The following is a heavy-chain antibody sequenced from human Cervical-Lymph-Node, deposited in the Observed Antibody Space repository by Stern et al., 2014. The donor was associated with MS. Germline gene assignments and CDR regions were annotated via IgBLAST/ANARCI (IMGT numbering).Heavy chain of an antibody. CDR2: IVVGSGNT. Sequence: VQLVESGPEVKKPGTSVKVSCKASGFTFTSSAVQWVRQASGQRLEWIGWIVVGSGNTNYAQKFQERVTITRDMSTSTAYMELSSLRSEDTAVYYCAARANYYDSPGDWFDPWGQGTLVTVSS. CDR3: AARANYYDSPGDWFDP. CDR1: GFTFTSSA. D-gene: IGHD3-22*01. J-gene: IGHJ5*02. V-gene: IGHV1-58*01.